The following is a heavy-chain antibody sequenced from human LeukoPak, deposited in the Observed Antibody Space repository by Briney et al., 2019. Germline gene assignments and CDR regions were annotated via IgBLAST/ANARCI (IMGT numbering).Heavy chain of an antibody. J-gene: IGHJ5*02. CDR2: IIPSFGAA. D-gene: IGHD6-6*01. CDR1: GGTFSSYA. V-gene: IGHV1-69*05. Sequence: ASVKVSCKASGGTFSSYAISWVRQAPGQGLEWMGGIIPSFGAANYAQKVQGRVTITTDEATSTAYMELRSMKSEATAVYYCARGGIAASLYNWFAPWGQGTLVTVSS. CDR3: ARGGIAASLYNWFAP.